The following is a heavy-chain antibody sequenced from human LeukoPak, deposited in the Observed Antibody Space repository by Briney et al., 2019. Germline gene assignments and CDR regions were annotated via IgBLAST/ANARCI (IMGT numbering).Heavy chain of an antibody. CDR2: IYTSGST. Sequence: ASQTLSLTCTVSGGSISSGSYYWSWIRQPAGKGLEWIGRIYTSGSTNYNPSLKSRVTISVDTSKNQFSLKLSSVTAADTAVYYCARGRARGIAAAGNWFDPWGQGTLVTVSS. V-gene: IGHV4-61*02. CDR3: ARGRARGIAAAGNWFDP. CDR1: GGSISSGSYY. D-gene: IGHD6-13*01. J-gene: IGHJ5*02.